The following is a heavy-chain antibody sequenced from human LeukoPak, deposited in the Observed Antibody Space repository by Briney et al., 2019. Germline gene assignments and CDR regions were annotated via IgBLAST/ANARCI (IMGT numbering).Heavy chain of an antibody. D-gene: IGHD2/OR15-2a*01. CDR2: IGGSGGST. CDR1: GFTFSTYA. V-gene: IGHV3-23*01. Sequence: GGSLRLSCAASGFTFSTYAMSWVRQAPGKGLEWVSAIGGSGGSTYYADSVKGRFTISRDNAKNSLYLQMNSLRAEDTAVYYCAREGERLSFDYWGQGTLVTVSS. CDR3: AREGERLSFDY. J-gene: IGHJ4*02.